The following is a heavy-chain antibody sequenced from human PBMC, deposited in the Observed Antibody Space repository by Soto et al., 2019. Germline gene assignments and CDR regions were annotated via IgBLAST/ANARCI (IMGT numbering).Heavy chain of an antibody. CDR1: GGSISSGGYY. CDR3: ARDMRQPGKNGMDV. V-gene: IGHV4-31*03. D-gene: IGHD3-10*01. CDR2: IYYSGST. Sequence: SETLSLTCTVSGGSISSGGYYWSWIRKHPGKGLEWIGYIYYSGSTYYNPSLKSRGTIPVDTSKNQFSRKLSAVSAAYTAVYYCARDMRQPGKNGMDVWGQGATVTVSS. J-gene: IGHJ6*02.